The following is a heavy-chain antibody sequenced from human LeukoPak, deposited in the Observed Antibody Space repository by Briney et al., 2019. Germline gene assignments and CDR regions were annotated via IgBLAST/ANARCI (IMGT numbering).Heavy chain of an antibody. CDR2: ISYDGSNK. J-gene: IGHJ6*02. D-gene: IGHD3-3*01. CDR3: ARDQSGSDFWSGYYSTYYYYYGMDV. CDR1: GFTFSSYA. V-gene: IGHV3-30-3*01. Sequence: PGRSLRLSCAASGFTFSSYAMHWVRQAPGKGPEWVAVISYDGSNKYYADSVKGRFTISRDNSKNTLYLQMNSLRAEDTAVYYCARDQSGSDFWSGYYSTYYYYYGMDVWGQGTTVTVSS.